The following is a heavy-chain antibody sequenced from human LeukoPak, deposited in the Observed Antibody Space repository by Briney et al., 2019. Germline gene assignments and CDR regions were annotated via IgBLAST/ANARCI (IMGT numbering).Heavy chain of an antibody. CDR2: INTNTGNP. J-gene: IGHJ3*02. D-gene: IGHD2-2*02. CDR3: ARDGESIGIYCSSTSCYSAFDI. CDR1: GYTFTSYA. Sequence: ASVKVSCKASGYTFTSYAMNWVRQAPGQGLEWMGWINTNTGNPTYAQGFTGRFVFSLDTSVSTAYLQISSLKAEDTAVYYCARDGESIGIYCSSTSCYSAFDIWGQGTMVTVSS. V-gene: IGHV7-4-1*02.